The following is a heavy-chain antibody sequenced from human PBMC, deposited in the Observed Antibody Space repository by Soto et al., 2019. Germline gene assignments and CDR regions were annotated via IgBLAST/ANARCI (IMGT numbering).Heavy chain of an antibody. CDR2: ISAYNGNT. V-gene: IGHV1-18*04. CDR3: ARQHVVVVVAATVGNWFDP. J-gene: IGHJ5*02. D-gene: IGHD2-15*01. CDR1: GYTFTSYG. Sequence: ASVKVSCKASGYTFTSYGISWVRQAPGQGLEWMGWISAYNGNTNYAQKLQGRATMTTDTSTSTAYMELRSLRSDDTAVYYCARQHVVVVVAATVGNWFDPWGQGTLVTVSS.